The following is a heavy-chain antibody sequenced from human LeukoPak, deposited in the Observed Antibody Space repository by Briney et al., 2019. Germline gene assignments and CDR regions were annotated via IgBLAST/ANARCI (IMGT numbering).Heavy chain of an antibody. CDR2: INHSGST. CDR1: GGSFSGYY. D-gene: IGHD3-16*02. Sequence: PSETLSLTCAVYGGSFSGYYWSWIRQPPGKGPEWIGEINHSGSTNYNPSLKSRVTISVDTSKNQFSLKLSSVTAADTAVYYCARDYDYVWGSYRPYFDYWGQGTLVTVSS. V-gene: IGHV4-34*01. CDR3: ARDYDYVWGSYRPYFDY. J-gene: IGHJ4*02.